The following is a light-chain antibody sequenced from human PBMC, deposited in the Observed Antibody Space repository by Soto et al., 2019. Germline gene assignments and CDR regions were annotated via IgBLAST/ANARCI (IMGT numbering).Light chain of an antibody. J-gene: IGKJ2*01. V-gene: IGKV3-20*01. CDR3: QQYGTSPHT. Sequence: EIVLTQSPGTLSLSPGERATLSCRASQYVSNSYLAWYQQKPGQAPRLLIYGAPSRATVTPDRFSGSGSGSDFTLTISRLEPDDSAVYFCQQYGTSPHTFGQGTKLEIK. CDR1: QYVSNSY. CDR2: GAP.